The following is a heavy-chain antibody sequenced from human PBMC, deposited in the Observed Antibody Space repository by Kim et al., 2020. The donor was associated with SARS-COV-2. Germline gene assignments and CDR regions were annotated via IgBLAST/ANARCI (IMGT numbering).Heavy chain of an antibody. J-gene: IGHJ6*02. CDR1: GVSFSGYY. D-gene: IGHD2-15*01. V-gene: IGHV4-34*01. CDR3: ARDLYCSGGSCSGGFRYYYGMDV. Sequence: SETLSLTCAVYGVSFSGYYWSWIRQPPGKGLEWIGEINHSGSTNYNPSLKSRVTISVDTSKNQFSLKLSSVTAADTAVYYCARDLYCSGGSCSGGFRYYYGMDVWGQGTTVTVSS. CDR2: INHSGST.